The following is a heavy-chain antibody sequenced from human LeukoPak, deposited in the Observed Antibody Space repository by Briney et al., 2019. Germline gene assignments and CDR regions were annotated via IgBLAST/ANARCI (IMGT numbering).Heavy chain of an antibody. Sequence: GGSLRLSCAASGFTFSSYAMSWVRQAPGKGLEWVSAISGSGGSTYYADSVKGRFTISRDNSKNTLYLQMNSLRAEDTAVYYCAKDRPRRGVVVVPAAIVGYFDYWGQGTLVTVSS. CDR2: ISGSGGST. V-gene: IGHV3-23*01. CDR3: AKDRPRRGVVVVPAAIVGYFDY. D-gene: IGHD2-2*01. CDR1: GFTFSSYA. J-gene: IGHJ4*02.